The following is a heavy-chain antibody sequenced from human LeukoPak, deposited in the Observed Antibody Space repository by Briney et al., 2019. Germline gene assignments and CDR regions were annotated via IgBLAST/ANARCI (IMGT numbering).Heavy chain of an antibody. V-gene: IGHV1-69*05. J-gene: IGHJ4*02. CDR2: IITIFGTA. Sequence: AVTVSYKASGGTFNSYAISGVRQAPGQGLEGVGRIITIFGTANYAQKFQGRVTITTDESTSTASMEMSSLRSEDTAVYYFVRDYSGCMHIWGQGTLVTVSS. D-gene: IGHD1-26*01. CDR3: VRDYSGCMHI. CDR1: GGTFNSYA.